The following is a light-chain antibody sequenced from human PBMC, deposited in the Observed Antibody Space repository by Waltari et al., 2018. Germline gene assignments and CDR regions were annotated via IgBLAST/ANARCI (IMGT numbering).Light chain of an antibody. CDR2: NVK. CDR3: NSYTSSASRV. J-gene: IGLJ3*02. CDR1: SRDVGGYDY. Sequence: QSALTQPASVSGSPGQSITIPCPGTSRDVGGYDYVSWYQQHSGKAPKLIIFNVKNRPSGVSTRFSGSKSGNTASLTISGLQAEDEAHYYCNSYTSSASRVFGGGTKLTVL. V-gene: IGLV2-14*03.